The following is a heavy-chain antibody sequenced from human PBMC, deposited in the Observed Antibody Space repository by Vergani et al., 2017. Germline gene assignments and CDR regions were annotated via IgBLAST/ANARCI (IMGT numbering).Heavy chain of an antibody. CDR1: GGSFTSYH. CDR3: ARVNTETNGHLYYYYYMDV. Sequence: QVQLQQWGGGLLKPSETLSLTCVVNGGSFTSYHWTWIRPSPGEGLDWVGDIDHTGRPDYNPSLKSRLTMSVDKSRNQFSLTLNSVTATDTAIYFCARVNTETNGHLYYYYYMDVWGQGTAVTVS. D-gene: IGHD4-11*01. V-gene: IGHV4-34*01. CDR2: IDHTGRP. J-gene: IGHJ6*03.